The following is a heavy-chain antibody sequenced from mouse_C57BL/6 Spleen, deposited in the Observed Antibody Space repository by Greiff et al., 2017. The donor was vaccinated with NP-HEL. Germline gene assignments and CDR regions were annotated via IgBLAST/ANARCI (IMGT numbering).Heavy chain of an antibody. CDR2: IDPETGGT. CDR3: TRTRYYFDY. Sequence: QVQLQQSGAELVRPGASVTLSCKASGYTFTDYEMHWVKQTPVHGLEWIGAIDPETGGTAYNQKFKGKAILTADKSYSTAYMELRSLTAEDSAVYYCTRTRYYFDYWGQGTTLTVSS. V-gene: IGHV1-15*01. J-gene: IGHJ2*01. CDR1: GYTFTDYE.